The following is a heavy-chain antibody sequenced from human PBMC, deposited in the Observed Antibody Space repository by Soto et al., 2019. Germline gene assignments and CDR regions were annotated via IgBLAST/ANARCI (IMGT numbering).Heavy chain of an antibody. CDR2: INHSGTT. D-gene: IGHD3-9*01. CDR1: GGSFSDYY. J-gene: IGHJ4*02. Sequence: QVQLRQWGAGLLKPSETLSLTCAVFGGSFSDYYWTWIRQPPGKGLEWIGEINHSGTTSYNPSLKSRLTISVDTSNNQFSLKLSSVTAADTAVYYCARKPIYHFFAGYYSVDYWGQGILVTVSS. V-gene: IGHV4-34*01. CDR3: ARKPIYHFFAGYYSVDY.